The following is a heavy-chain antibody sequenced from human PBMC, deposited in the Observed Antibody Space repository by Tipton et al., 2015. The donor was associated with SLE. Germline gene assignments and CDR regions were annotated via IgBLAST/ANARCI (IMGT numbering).Heavy chain of an antibody. D-gene: IGHD3-16*01. Sequence: TLSLTCTVSGGSISTYYWNWIRQPAGEGLELIGRVDTSGSVKFNPTLKSRVTMSLDTSKNQVSLKLTSVTAADTAVYYCARYRGDLQVFDYWGQGTLITVSS. J-gene: IGHJ4*02. V-gene: IGHV4-4*07. CDR3: ARYRGDLQVFDY. CDR2: VDTSGSV. CDR1: GGSISTYY.